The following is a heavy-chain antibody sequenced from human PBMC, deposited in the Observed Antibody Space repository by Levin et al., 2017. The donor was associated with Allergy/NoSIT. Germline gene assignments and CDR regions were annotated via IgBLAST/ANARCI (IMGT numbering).Heavy chain of an antibody. D-gene: IGHD3-10*01. CDR3: ARGPPRGRYYGSGSYLSY. J-gene: IGHJ4*02. CDR2: INHSGST. Sequence: SETLSLTCAVYGGSFSGYYWSWIRQPPGKGLEWIGEINHSGSTNYNPSLKSRVTISVDTSKKQFSLKLSSVTAADTAVYYCARGPPRGRYYGSGSYLSYWGQGTLVTVSS. CDR1: GGSFSGYY. V-gene: IGHV4-34*01.